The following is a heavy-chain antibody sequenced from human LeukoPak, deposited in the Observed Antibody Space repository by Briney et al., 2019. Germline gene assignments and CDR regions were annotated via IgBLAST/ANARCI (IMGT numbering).Heavy chain of an antibody. V-gene: IGHV3-21*01. CDR2: ISSSSSYI. J-gene: IGHJ5*02. CDR3: AKDRKWELLPDWFDP. Sequence: PGGSLRLSCAASGFTFSSYSMNWVRQAPGKGLEWVSSISSSSSYIYYADSVKGRFTISRDNSKNTLYLQMNSLRAEDTAVYYCAKDRKWELLPDWFDPWGQGTLVTVSS. D-gene: IGHD1-26*01. CDR1: GFTFSSYS.